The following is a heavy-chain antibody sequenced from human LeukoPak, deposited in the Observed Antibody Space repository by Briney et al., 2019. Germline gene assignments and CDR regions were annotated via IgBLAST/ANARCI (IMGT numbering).Heavy chain of an antibody. CDR3: TTELGATISALSDY. CDR2: IKSKTDGGTT. Sequence: GGSLRLSCAASGFSFSFYEMNWVRQAPGKGLEWVGRIKSKTDGGTTDYAAPVKGRFTISRDDSKNTLYLQMNSLKTEDTAVYYCTTELGATISALSDYWGQGTLVTVSS. V-gene: IGHV3-15*01. D-gene: IGHD5-12*01. J-gene: IGHJ4*02. CDR1: GFSFSFYE.